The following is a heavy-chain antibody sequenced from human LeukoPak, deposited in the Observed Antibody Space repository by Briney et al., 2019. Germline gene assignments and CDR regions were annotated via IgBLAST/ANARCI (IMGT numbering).Heavy chain of an antibody. CDR2: INPSGGST. J-gene: IGHJ6*03. CDR1: GYTFTSYD. D-gene: IGHD2-15*01. V-gene: IGHV1-46*01. Sequence: ASVKVSCKASGYTFTSYDINWVRQAPGQGLEWMGIINPSGGSTTYAQNFQGRVTMTRDTSTSTVYMELRSLISEDTAIYYCARCMVVQGGYYYYYMDVWGKGTTVTVSS. CDR3: ARCMVVQGGYYYYYMDV.